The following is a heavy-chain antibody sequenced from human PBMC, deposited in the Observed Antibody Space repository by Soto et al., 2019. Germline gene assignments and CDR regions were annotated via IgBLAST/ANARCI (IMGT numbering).Heavy chain of an antibody. V-gene: IGHV4-34*01. CDR2: INHSGST. J-gene: IGHJ4*02. CDR1: GGSFSGYY. D-gene: IGHD1-26*01. Sequence: SETLSLTCAVYGGSFSGYYWSWIRQPPGKGLEWIGEINHSGSTNYNHSLKSRVTIPVDTSKNQFSLKLSSVTAADTAVYYCARVQAGATGVDYWGQGTLVTVSS. CDR3: ARVQAGATGVDY.